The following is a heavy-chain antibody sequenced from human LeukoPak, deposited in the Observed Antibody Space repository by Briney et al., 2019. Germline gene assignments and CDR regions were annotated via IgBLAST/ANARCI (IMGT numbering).Heavy chain of an antibody. CDR1: GFTFSSYA. D-gene: IGHD3-22*01. Sequence: GGSLRLSCAASGFTFSSYATSWVRQAPGKGLEWASAISGSGGSTYPADSVKGRFTISRDNSKNTLYLQMNNLRAEDTAVYYCAKDQDVGYYDSSGYYDYWGQGTLVTVSS. CDR3: AKDQDVGYYDSSGYYDY. J-gene: IGHJ4*02. CDR2: ISGSGGST. V-gene: IGHV3-23*01.